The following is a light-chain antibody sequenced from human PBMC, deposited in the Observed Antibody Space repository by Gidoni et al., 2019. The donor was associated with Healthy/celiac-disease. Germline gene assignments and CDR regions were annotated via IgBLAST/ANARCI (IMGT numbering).Light chain of an antibody. Sequence: IQLTQSPSSLSSSVGDRVTITCQASQDISNYLKWYQQKPGKAPKLLIYDAPNLETGVPSRFSGSGAGTDFTFTISSLQPEDIATDYCQQYDNRLLFTFGPGTKVDIK. CDR3: QQYDNRLLFT. CDR1: QDISNY. CDR2: DAP. J-gene: IGKJ3*01. V-gene: IGKV1-33*01.